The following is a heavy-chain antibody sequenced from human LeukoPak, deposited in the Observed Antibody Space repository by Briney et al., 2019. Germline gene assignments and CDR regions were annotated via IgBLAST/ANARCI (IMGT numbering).Heavy chain of an antibody. CDR3: ARAYPDFWSGYIN. CDR2: IYPGDSDT. Sequence: GESLKISCKGSGYSFTSYWIGWVRQMPGKGLEWMGIIYPGDSDTRYNPSFQGQVTISADKSISTAYLQWSSLKASDTAMYYCARAYPDFWSGYINWGQGTLVTVSS. V-gene: IGHV5-51*01. D-gene: IGHD3-3*01. J-gene: IGHJ4*02. CDR1: GYSFTSYW.